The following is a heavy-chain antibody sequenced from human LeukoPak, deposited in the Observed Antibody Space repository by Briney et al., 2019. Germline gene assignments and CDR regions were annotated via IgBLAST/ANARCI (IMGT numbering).Heavy chain of an antibody. J-gene: IGHJ4*02. D-gene: IGHD2-2*02. CDR3: ARDKDCSTTSCYTPNDY. V-gene: IGHV3-21*01. CDR1: GFTFSIYS. Sequence: GGSLRLSCAASGFTFSIYSMTWVRQAPGKGLEWVSSISSSSSYIYYADSVKGRFTISRDNAKNSLYLQMNSLRAEDTAVYYCARDKDCSTTSCYTPNDYWGQGTLVTVSS. CDR2: ISSSSSYI.